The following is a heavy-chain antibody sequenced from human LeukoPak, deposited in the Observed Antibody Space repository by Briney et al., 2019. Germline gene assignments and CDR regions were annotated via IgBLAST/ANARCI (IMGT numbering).Heavy chain of an antibody. Sequence: GGPLRLSCVASGFTFRSYAMTWVRQAPGKGLEWVSAISGSGDSTYYADSVKGRFTISRDNSKNTLYLRMNSLRAEDTAVYYCAKDLEPTAYYYYYMDVWDKGATVTVSS. V-gene: IGHV3-23*01. D-gene: IGHD1-14*01. CDR2: ISGSGDST. J-gene: IGHJ6*03. CDR3: AKDLEPTAYYYYYMDV. CDR1: GFTFRSYA.